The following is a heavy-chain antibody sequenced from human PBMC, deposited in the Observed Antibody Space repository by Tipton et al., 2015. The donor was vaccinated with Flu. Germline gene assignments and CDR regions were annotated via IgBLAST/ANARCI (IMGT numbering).Heavy chain of an antibody. Sequence: QLVQSGPEVKKPGASVKVSCKASGFTFIDYHIHWVRQAPGQGLEWLGWINPNAGGTKYAQKFQGRVTLTRDTSISAAYVELTALRLDDTTIYYCVRGPYMIRGGKPRSWGKGTRLTVSS. CDR1: GFTFIDYH. CDR2: INPNAGGT. CDR3: VRGPYMIRGGKPRS. D-gene: IGHD3-10*01. V-gene: IGHV1-2*02. J-gene: IGHJ4*02.